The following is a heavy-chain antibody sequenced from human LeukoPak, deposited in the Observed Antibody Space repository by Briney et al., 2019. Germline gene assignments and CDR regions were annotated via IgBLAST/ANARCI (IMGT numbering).Heavy chain of an antibody. CDR1: GFTCCSYS. V-gene: IGHV3-21*01. CDR3: WRVTAMPLAVLDI. D-gene: IGHD2-2*01. J-gene: IGHJ3*02. CDR2: ISISSSYI. Sequence: AGSLRLSCAASGFTCCSYSMNWVRHAPGKGLEWVSSISISSSYIDYADSVKGRFTISRDNAKNYLYLQMNSLRAEDTAVYYCWRVTAMPLAVLDIWGQETMVTVSS.